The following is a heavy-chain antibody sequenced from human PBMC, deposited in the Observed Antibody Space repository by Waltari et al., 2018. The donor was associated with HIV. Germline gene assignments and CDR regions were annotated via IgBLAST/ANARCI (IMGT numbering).Heavy chain of an antibody. D-gene: IGHD1-26*01. J-gene: IGHJ4*02. Sequence: QLVESGGDLVPPGGSLSPSCVVSGFSIGGYWMTWVRQAPGKGLEWVANIKPDSSEKHYVGSVKGRFTVSRDNARDSLFLHMDTLRVDDTAVYYCTRGGYWEPPDYWGQGTLVTVSS. CDR2: IKPDSSEK. CDR1: GFSIGGYW. V-gene: IGHV3-7*01. CDR3: TRGGYWEPPDY.